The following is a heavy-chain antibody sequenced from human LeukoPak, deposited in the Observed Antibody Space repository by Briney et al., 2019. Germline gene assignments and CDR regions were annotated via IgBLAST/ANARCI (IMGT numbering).Heavy chain of an antibody. Sequence: GGSLRLSCAASGFTFSSYAMSWVRQAPGKGLEWVSAISGSGGSTYYADSVKGRFTISRDNSKNTLYLQMNSLRAEDTAVYYCAKVHLGYCSSTSCYTTYYFDYWGEGTLVTVSS. CDR3: AKVHLGYCSSTSCYTTYYFDY. V-gene: IGHV3-23*01. D-gene: IGHD2-2*02. CDR1: GFTFSSYA. CDR2: ISGSGGST. J-gene: IGHJ4*02.